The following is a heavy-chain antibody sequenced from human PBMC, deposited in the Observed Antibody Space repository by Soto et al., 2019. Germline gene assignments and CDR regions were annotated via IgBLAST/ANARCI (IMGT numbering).Heavy chain of an antibody. CDR3: ARMNWSPGRSFDY. Sequence: GGSLRLSCAASGFTFSTCSMNWVRQAPGKGLEWVSYISSSSSNTYYADSVKGRFTISRDNAKDSLYLQMNSLRAEDTAVYYCARMNWSPGRSFDYWGQGTLVTVSS. CDR1: GFTFSTCS. D-gene: IGHD1-1*01. V-gene: IGHV3-48*01. CDR2: ISSSSSNT. J-gene: IGHJ4*02.